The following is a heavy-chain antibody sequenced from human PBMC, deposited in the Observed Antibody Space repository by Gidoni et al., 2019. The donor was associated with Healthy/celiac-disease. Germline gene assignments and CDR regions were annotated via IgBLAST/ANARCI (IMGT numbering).Heavy chain of an antibody. CDR3: ARTFSNEGGFFYYGMDV. CDR1: GYTFPSSA. Sequence: QVQLVQSGAEVKKPGASVKVSCQASGYTFPSSAMHWVRQAPGQRLEWMGWINAGNGNTKYSQKFQGRVTITRDTSASTAYMELSSLRSEDTAVYYCARTFSNEGGFFYYGMDVWGQGTTVTVSS. V-gene: IGHV1-3*01. CDR2: INAGNGNT. D-gene: IGHD3-3*02. J-gene: IGHJ6*02.